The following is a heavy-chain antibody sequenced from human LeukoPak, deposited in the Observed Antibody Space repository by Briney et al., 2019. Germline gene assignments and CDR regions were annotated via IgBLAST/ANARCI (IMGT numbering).Heavy chain of an antibody. J-gene: IGHJ6*04. V-gene: IGHV3-53*01. D-gene: IGHD6-19*01. Sequence: GGSLRLSCAASGFTVSSHYMSWFRQAPGMGLEWVSAIYTDGSTYYTDSVEGRFTISRDNAKNSLFLQMNSLRGEDTAVYYCARDGTPSYTSGWVYMDAWGKGTTVTISS. CDR1: GFTVSSHY. CDR3: ARDGTPSYTSGWVYMDA. CDR2: IYTDGST.